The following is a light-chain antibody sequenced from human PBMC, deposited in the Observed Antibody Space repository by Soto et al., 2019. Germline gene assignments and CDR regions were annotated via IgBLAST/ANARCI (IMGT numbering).Light chain of an antibody. CDR2: EAS. J-gene: IGLJ1*01. V-gene: IGLV2-18*01. Sequence: QSALTQPPSVSGSPGQSVTISCTGTSTDFATYNRVSWYQQPPGTAPKLIVYEASNRPSGVPDRFSGSKSGNTASLTISGLQAADEADYYCSLYTSENSDVFGTGTKVTVL. CDR1: STDFATYNR. CDR3: SLYTSENSDV.